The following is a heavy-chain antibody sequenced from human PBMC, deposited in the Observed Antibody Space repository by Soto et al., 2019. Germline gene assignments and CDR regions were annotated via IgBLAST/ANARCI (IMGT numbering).Heavy chain of an antibody. J-gene: IGHJ4*02. CDR2: INSDGSGK. D-gene: IGHD1-20*01. CDR1: GFSLINFW. CDR3: ARILIIGTTRGSYFEY. Sequence: GGSLRLSCAASGFSLINFWMAWVRQTGKGLEWVANINSDGSGKYYVDSVEGRFTISRDNAKNSLYLQMNGLRAEDTAVYYCARILIIGTTRGSYFEYWGQGTLVTVSS. V-gene: IGHV3-7*02.